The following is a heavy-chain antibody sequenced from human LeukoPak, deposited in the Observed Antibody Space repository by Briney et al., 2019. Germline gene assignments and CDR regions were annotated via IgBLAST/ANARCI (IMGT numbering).Heavy chain of an antibody. J-gene: IGHJ3*02. CDR2: IYHSGST. D-gene: IGHD3-22*01. V-gene: IGHV4-4*02. CDR1: GRSISSSNW. CDR3: ARRPPLNYYDSSGYEDGAFDI. Sequence: SGTLSLTCAVSGRSISSSNWWSWVRPPPGKGLEWIGEIYHSGSTNYNPSLKSRVTISVDKSKNQFSLKLSSVTAADTAVYYCARRPPLNYYDSSGYEDGAFDIWGQGTMVTVSS.